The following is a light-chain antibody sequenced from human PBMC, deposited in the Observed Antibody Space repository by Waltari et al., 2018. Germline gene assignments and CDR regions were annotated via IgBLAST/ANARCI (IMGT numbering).Light chain of an antibody. CDR1: QSVLYSSNNDNY. CDR3: QQYYGTRLT. Sequence: DIVMTQSPDSLAVSLGERATINCTSSQSVLYSSNNDNYLAWYQQKPGHPPKLLIFCASVRESGVPDRVSGGGSGTDFTLTINGLQAEDVAVYYCQQYYGTRLTFGQGKKVEMK. V-gene: IGKV4-1*01. J-gene: IGKJ1*01. CDR2: CAS.